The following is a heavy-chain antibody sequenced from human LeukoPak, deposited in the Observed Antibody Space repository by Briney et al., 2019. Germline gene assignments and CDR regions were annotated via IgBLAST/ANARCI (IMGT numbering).Heavy chain of an antibody. CDR1: GXXISSYS. D-gene: IGHD3-22*01. V-gene: IGHV4-59*01. CDR3: ARDGRYYYDSSSFHYYYGMDV. Sequence: SETLSXXCTXSGXXISSYSWXWVRQPPGKGLEWXGYIYDSGSTNYNPSLKSRVTISVDTSKNQFSLRLSSVTAADTAVYYCARDGRYYYDSSSFHYYYGMDVWGQGTTVTVSS. CDR2: IYDSGST. J-gene: IGHJ6*02.